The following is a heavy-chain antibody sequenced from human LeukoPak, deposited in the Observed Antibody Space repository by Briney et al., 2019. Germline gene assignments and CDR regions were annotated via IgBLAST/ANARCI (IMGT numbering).Heavy chain of an antibody. Sequence: PGRSLRLSCAASGFTFDDYAMHWVRQAPGKGLEWVSGISWNSGSIGYADSVKGRFTISRDNAKNSLYLQMNSLRAEDTALYYCAKDTIFGVDLTSYFDYWGQGTLVTVSS. J-gene: IGHJ4*02. CDR3: AKDTIFGVDLTSYFDY. V-gene: IGHV3-9*01. CDR1: GFTFDDYA. D-gene: IGHD3-3*01. CDR2: ISWNSGSI.